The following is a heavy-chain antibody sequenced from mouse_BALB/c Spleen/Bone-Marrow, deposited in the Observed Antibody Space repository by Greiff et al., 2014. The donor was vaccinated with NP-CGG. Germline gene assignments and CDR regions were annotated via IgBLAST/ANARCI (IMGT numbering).Heavy chain of an antibody. Sequence: EVKLQESGPELVKPGASMKISCKASGYSFTGYTMNWVKQSHGKNLEWIGLINPYNGGTSYNQKFKGKATLTVDKSSSTAYMELLSLTSEDSAVYYCARDYGNPSPFAYWGQGTLVAVSA. CDR1: GYSFTGYT. V-gene: IGHV1-18*01. D-gene: IGHD2-1*01. CDR3: ARDYGNPSPFAY. J-gene: IGHJ3*01. CDR2: INPYNGGT.